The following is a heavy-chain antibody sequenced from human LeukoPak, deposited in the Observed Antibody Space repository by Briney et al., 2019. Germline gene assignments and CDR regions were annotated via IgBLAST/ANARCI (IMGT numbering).Heavy chain of an antibody. CDR2: IYHSGST. J-gene: IGHJ5*02. D-gene: IGHD1-26*01. Sequence: SETLSLTCAVSGYSISSGYYWGWIRQPPGKGLEWIGSIYHSGSTYYNPSLKSQVTISVDTSKNQFSLKLSSVTAADTAVYYCARHTKRVGNWFDPWGQGTLVTVSS. CDR3: ARHTKRVGNWFDP. V-gene: IGHV4-38-2*01. CDR1: GYSISSGYY.